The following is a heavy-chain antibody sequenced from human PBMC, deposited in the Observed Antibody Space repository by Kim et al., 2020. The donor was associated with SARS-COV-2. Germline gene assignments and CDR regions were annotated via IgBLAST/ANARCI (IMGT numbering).Heavy chain of an antibody. V-gene: IGHV4-34*01. Sequence: SETLSLTCAVYGGSFSGYYWSWIRQPPGKGLEWIGEINHSGSTNYNPSLKSRVTISVDTSKNQFSLKLSSVTAADTAVYYCARGRGRGGGFDYWGQGTLV. J-gene: IGHJ4*02. CDR3: ARGRGRGGGFDY. CDR1: GGSFSGYY. D-gene: IGHD3-16*01. CDR2: INHSGST.